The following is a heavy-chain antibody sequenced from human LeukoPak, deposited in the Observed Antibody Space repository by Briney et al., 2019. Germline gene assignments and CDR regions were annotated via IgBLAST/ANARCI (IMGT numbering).Heavy chain of an antibody. CDR1: GGSISSGGYY. V-gene: IGHV4-31*03. D-gene: IGHD6-13*01. CDR2: IYYSGST. CDR3: ARNRIAAAGTLDY. J-gene: IGHJ4*02. Sequence: SETLSLTCTVSGGSISSGGYYWSWIRQHPGKGLEWIGYIYYSGSTYYNPSLKSRVTISVDTSKNQFSLKLSSVTAADTAVNYCARNRIAAAGTLDYWGQGTLVTVSS.